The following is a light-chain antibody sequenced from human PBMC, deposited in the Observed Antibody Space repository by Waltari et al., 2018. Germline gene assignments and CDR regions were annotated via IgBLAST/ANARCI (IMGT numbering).Light chain of an antibody. CDR3: SSYAGSSSPRV. J-gene: IGLJ3*02. Sequence: QSALIQPASVSGSPGQSITMSCTETNSAVGTYNLVSWYQQHPGKAPKLVLYEGNKRPSGVSYRFSGSKSGNTASLTISGLQAEDEADYYCSSYAGSSSPRVFGGGTKLTVL. CDR2: EGN. CDR1: NSAVGTYNL. V-gene: IGLV2-23*01.